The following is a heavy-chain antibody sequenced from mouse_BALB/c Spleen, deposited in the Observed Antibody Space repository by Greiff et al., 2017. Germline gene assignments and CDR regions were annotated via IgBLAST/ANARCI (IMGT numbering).Heavy chain of an antibody. CDR1: GYSITSDYA. Sequence: EVQLQESGPGLVKPSQSLSLTCTVTGYSITSDYAWNWIRQFPGNKLEWMGYISYSGSTSYNPSLKSRISITRDTSKNQFFLQLNSVTTEDTATYYCARELGGLGFDYWGQGTTLTVSS. D-gene: IGHD4-1*01. CDR3: ARELGGLGFDY. V-gene: IGHV3-2*02. CDR2: ISYSGST. J-gene: IGHJ2*01.